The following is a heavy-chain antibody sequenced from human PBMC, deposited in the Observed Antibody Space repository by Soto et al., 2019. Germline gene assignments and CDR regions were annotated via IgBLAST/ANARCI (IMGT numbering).Heavy chain of an antibody. D-gene: IGHD6-13*01. CDR3: AGPGNKQ. V-gene: IGHV1-8*01. CDR2: MNPNSGNT. Sequence: QGQLVQYGAAVKKPGGSVKVSCKAPGYTFTSSDINWVPQATGQGLDWMGWMNPNSGNTGYATTFQGRVTMTRYTSISTGYTELRSLRSEDTAVYYCAGPGNKQWGQGTRVTVSS. J-gene: IGHJ4*02. CDR1: GYTFTSSD.